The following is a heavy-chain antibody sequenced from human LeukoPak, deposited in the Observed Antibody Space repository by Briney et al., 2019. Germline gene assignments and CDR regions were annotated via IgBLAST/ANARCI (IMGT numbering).Heavy chain of an antibody. CDR1: GGSISSYY. CDR3: ARSSVVVAANGASDI. Sequence: PSETLSLTCTVSGGSISSYYWSWIRQPAGKGLEWNGRIYTSGSTNYNPSLKSRVTMSVDTSKNQFSLKLSSVTAADTAVYYCARSSVVVAANGASDIWGQGTIVTVSS. V-gene: IGHV4-4*07. CDR2: IYTSGST. J-gene: IGHJ3*02. D-gene: IGHD2-15*01.